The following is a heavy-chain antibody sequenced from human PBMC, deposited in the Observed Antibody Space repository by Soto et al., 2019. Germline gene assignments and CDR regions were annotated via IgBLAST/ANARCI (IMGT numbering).Heavy chain of an antibody. V-gene: IGHV3-23*01. J-gene: IGHJ4*02. D-gene: IGHD1-26*01. Sequence: EVQLLESGGGLVQPGGSLRLSCAASGFTSSSYAMRWVRQAPGKGLEWVSAISGSGGSTYYADSVKGRFTISRDNSKNTLYLQMNSLSAEDTAVYYCAIRGSGSYYDYWGQGTLVTVSS. CDR2: ISGSGGST. CDR3: AIRGSGSYYDY. CDR1: GFTSSSYA.